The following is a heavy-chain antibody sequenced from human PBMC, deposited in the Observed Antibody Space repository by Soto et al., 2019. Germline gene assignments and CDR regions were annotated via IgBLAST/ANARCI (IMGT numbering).Heavy chain of an antibody. CDR2: MNPNSGNT. CDR3: ARGRTKKPPWTHDY. D-gene: IGHD5-12*01. J-gene: IGHJ4*02. CDR1: GYTFTSYD. V-gene: IGHV1-8*01. Sequence: QVRLVQSGAEVKKPGASVKVSCKASGYTFTSYDINWVRQATGQGLEWMGWMNPNSGNTGYAQKFQGRVTMTRNTSISTAYMELSSLRSEDTAVYYCARGRTKKPPWTHDYWGQGTLVTVSS.